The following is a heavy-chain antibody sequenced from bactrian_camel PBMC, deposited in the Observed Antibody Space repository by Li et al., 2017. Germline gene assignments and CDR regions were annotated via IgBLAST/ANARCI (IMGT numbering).Heavy chain of an antibody. D-gene: IGHD1*01. J-gene: IGHJ4*01. Sequence: HVQLVESGGGSVQAGGSLRLSCAASGSDFNANYMVMAWFRQGPGKDREGVAAIYTAGGNAYSADSVNGRFTISQDDAKNTVYLQMNSLKPEDTAMYYCAAKVGPYACRPGFRQEFYNYWGQGTQVTVS. CDR3: AAKVGPYACRPGFRQEFYNY. V-gene: IGHV3S54*01. CDR2: IYTAGGNA. CDR1: GSDFNANYMV.